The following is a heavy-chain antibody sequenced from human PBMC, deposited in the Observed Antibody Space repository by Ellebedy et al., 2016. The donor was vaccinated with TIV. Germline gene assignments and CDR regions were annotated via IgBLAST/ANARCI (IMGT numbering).Heavy chain of an antibody. CDR3: AKSSSGWDRFDP. CDR2: ISWNSKSI. Sequence: PGGSLRLSCAVSGFTSDNSAIQWVRQAPGKGLEWVSGISWNSKSIHYADSVKGRFTISRDNAKNSVYLQMNSLRPEDTALYYCAKSSSGWDRFDPWGQGTLVIVSS. CDR1: GFTSDNSA. V-gene: IGHV3-9*02. D-gene: IGHD2-2*01. J-gene: IGHJ5*02.